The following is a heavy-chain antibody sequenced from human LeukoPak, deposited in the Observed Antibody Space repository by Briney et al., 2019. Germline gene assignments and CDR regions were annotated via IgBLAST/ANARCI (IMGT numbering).Heavy chain of an antibody. CDR3: ATVVAGTTYFDY. J-gene: IGHJ4*02. Sequence: ASVKVSCKVSGYTLTESSMHWVRQAPGKGLEWMGGFDPEDGETIYAQKFQGRVTMTEDTSTDTAYMELSSLRSEDTAVYYCATVVAGTTYFDYWGQGTLVTVSS. CDR2: FDPEDGET. CDR1: GYTLTESS. D-gene: IGHD6-19*01. V-gene: IGHV1-24*01.